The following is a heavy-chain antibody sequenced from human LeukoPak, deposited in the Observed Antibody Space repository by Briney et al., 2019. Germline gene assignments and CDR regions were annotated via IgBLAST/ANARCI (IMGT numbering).Heavy chain of an antibody. CDR1: GYTFTSYY. Sequence: ASVKVSCKASGYTFTSYYMHWVRQAPGQGLEWMGIINPSGGSTSYTQKFQGRVAMTRDTSTSTVYTELSSLRSEDTAVYYCARDSGMKQQLDYFDYWGQGTLVTVSS. CDR2: INPSGGST. D-gene: IGHD6-13*01. CDR3: ARDSGMKQQLDYFDY. V-gene: IGHV1-46*01. J-gene: IGHJ4*02.